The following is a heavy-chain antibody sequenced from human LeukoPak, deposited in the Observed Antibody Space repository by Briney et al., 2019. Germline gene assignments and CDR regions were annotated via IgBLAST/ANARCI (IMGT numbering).Heavy chain of an antibody. V-gene: IGHV4-59*08. CDR3: ARHFTYYYDSSGYPRDAFDI. J-gene: IGHJ3*02. CDR2: MYYSGST. CDR1: GGSISGYY. D-gene: IGHD3-22*01. Sequence: SETLSLTCTVSGGSISGYYWSWIRQSPGKGLVWIGYMYYSGSTNYNPSLESPITISIDMSNNQFSLTLSSVTAADTALYYCARHFTYYYDSSGYPRDAFDIWGQGTMVTVSS.